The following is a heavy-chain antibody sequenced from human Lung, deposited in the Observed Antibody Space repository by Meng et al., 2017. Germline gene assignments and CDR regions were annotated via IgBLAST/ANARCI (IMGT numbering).Heavy chain of an antibody. V-gene: IGHV4-34*01. CDR3: ARGPTTMAHDFDY. Sequence: QVQGEQGGAGLLKPSATLSPACVVSGGSFSDFYQSWIRQPPGKGLEWIGEINHSGTTNYNPSLASRATISVDTSQNNLSRQLSSVTAADSAVYYCARGPTTMAHDFDYWGQGTLVTVSS. CDR2: INHSGTT. J-gene: IGHJ4*02. CDR1: GGSFSDFY. D-gene: IGHD4-11*01.